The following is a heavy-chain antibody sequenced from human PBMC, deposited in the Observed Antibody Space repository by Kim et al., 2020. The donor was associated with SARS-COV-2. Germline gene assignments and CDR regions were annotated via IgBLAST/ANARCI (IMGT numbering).Heavy chain of an antibody. CDR2: IYYNGIS. CDR1: GGSVNTYY. D-gene: IGHD3-10*01. V-gene: IGHV4-59*02. Sequence: SETLSLTCVVSGGSVNTYYWSWFRQPPGKGLEWIGYIYYNGISNYSPSLESRVTISVDLSENRFSLRLASVTAADTAVYFCAREDYYGSRDGYFDVWGRGALVTVSS. CDR3: AREDYYGSRDGYFDV. J-gene: IGHJ2*01.